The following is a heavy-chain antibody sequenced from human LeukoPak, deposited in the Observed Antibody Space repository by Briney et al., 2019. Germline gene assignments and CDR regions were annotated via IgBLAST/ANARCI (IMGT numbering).Heavy chain of an antibody. CDR3: AREQSGTRGWYTVDY. V-gene: IGHV3-23*01. J-gene: IGHJ4*02. Sequence: GGSLRLSCAASGFTFSAYAITWVRQAPGKGLEWVSAIRGNSERTYYADSGRGRFTISRDNSKDTVYLQISSLRVEDTAVYYCAREQSGTRGWYTVDYWGQGTLVAASS. CDR1: GFTFSAYA. CDR2: IRGNSERT. D-gene: IGHD6-19*01.